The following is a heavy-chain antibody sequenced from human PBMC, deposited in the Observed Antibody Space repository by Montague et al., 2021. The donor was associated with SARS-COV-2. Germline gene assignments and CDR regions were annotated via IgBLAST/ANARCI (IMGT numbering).Heavy chain of an antibody. V-gene: IGHV4-59*01. CDR3: ARGGSYDNYGLDV. J-gene: IGHJ6*02. Sequence: SETLSLTCTVSGGSISNYYWSWIRQPPGRGLEWIGYIYYSGSTDYSPSLKSRVTISLDTSKNQFSLKVTSVTAADTAVYYCARGGSYDNYGLDVWGPGTTVTVSS. CDR2: IYYSGST. D-gene: IGHD3-16*01. CDR1: GGSISNYY.